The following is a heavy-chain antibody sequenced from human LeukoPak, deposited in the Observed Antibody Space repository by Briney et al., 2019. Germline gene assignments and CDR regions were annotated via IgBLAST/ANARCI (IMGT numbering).Heavy chain of an antibody. CDR2: ISSSSSYI. Sequence: SGGSLRLPCAASGFTFSSYSMNWVRQAPGKGLEWVSSISSSSSYIYYADSVKGRFTISRDNAKNSLYLQMNSLRAEDTAVYYCARSRGYDTRDFDYWGQGTLVTVSS. J-gene: IGHJ4*02. D-gene: IGHD5-12*01. CDR3: ARSRGYDTRDFDY. V-gene: IGHV3-21*01. CDR1: GFTFSSYS.